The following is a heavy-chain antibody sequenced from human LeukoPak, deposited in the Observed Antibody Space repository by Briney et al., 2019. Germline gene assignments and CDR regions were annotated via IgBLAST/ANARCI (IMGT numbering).Heavy chain of an antibody. V-gene: IGHV4-61*02. CDR2: IYTSGST. CDR3: AREAYSSSTVFDY. Sequence: PSETLSLTCTVSGGSISSGSYYWSWIRQPAGKGLEWIGRIYTSGSTNYNPSLKSRVTISVDTSKNQFSLKLSSVTAADTAVYYCAREAYSSSTVFDYWGQGTLVTVSS. J-gene: IGHJ4*02. D-gene: IGHD6-6*01. CDR1: GGSISSGSYY.